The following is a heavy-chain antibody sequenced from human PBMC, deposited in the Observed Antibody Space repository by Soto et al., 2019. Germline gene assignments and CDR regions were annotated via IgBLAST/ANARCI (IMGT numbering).Heavy chain of an antibody. V-gene: IGHV3-30-3*01. Sequence: SLRLSCAASGFTFNNYAMHWVRQAPGTGLEWVAVISYDGSNKYYADSVKGRFTISRDNSKNTLYLQMTSLRAEDTAVYYCAKVGSSSPISYYYYGMDVWGQGTTVTVSS. CDR3: AKVGSSSPISYYYYGMDV. CDR2: ISYDGSNK. J-gene: IGHJ6*02. D-gene: IGHD6-6*01. CDR1: GFTFNNYA.